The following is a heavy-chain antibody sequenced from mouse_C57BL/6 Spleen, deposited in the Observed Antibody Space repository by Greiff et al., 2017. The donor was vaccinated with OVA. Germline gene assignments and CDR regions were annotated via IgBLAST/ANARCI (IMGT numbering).Heavy chain of an antibody. Sequence: QVQLQQSGPELVKPGASVKISCKASGYAFSSSWMNWVKQRPGKGLEWIGRIYPGDGDTNYNGKFKGKATLTADKSSSTAYMQLSSLTSEDSAVYFCERKELGRGFAYWGQGTLVTVSA. CDR2: IYPGDGDT. J-gene: IGHJ3*01. CDR1: GYAFSSSW. V-gene: IGHV1-82*01. CDR3: ERKELGRGFAY. D-gene: IGHD4-1*01.